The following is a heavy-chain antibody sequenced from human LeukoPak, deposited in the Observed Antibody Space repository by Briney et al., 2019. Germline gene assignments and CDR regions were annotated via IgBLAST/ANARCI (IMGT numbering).Heavy chain of an antibody. V-gene: IGHV3-23*01. CDR1: GFTFSSYA. D-gene: IGHD5-18*01. Sequence: PGGSLRLSCAASGFTFSSYAMSWARQAPGKGLEWVSAISGSGGSTYYADSVKGRFTISRDNSKNTLYLQVNSLRAEDTAVYYCAKDLTDTGDYFDYWGQGTLVTVSS. CDR3: AKDLTDTGDYFDY. CDR2: ISGSGGST. J-gene: IGHJ4*02.